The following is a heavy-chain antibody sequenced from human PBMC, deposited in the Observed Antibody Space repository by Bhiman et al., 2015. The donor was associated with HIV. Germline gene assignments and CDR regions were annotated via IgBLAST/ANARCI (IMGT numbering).Heavy chain of an antibody. CDR3: AKWGYDFWSGYYRAADY. CDR1: GFTFSSYG. V-gene: IGHV3-30*18. Sequence: QVHLVESGGGVVQPGRSLRLSCAASGFTFSSYGMHWVRQAPGKGLDWVAAISYDGSNKYYADSVKGRFTISRDNSKNTLYLQMNSLRVDDTAVYYCAKWGYDFWSGYYRAADYWGQGTLVTVSS. J-gene: IGHJ4*02. CDR2: ISYDGSNK. D-gene: IGHD3-3*01.